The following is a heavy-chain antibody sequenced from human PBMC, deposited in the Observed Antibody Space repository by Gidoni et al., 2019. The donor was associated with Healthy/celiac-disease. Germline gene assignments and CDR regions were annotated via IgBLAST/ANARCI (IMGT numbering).Heavy chain of an antibody. CDR1: GFTFSSYG. J-gene: IGHJ5*02. CDR3: AKIYGDYADQKPT. D-gene: IGHD4-17*01. CDR2: ISYDGSNK. V-gene: IGHV3-30*18. Sequence: QVQLVESGGGVVQPGRSLRLSCAASGFTFSSYGMHWVRQAPGKGLEWVAVISYDGSNKYYADSVKGRFTISRDNSKNTLYLQMNSLRAEDTAVYYCAKIYGDYADQKPTWGQGTLVTVSS.